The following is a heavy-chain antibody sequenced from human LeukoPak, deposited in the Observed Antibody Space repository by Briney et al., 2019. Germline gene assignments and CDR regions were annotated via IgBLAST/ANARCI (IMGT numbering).Heavy chain of an antibody. CDR1: GGSFSGYY. CDR2: INHSGST. J-gene: IGHJ4*02. D-gene: IGHD3-3*01. CDR3: ARGLWSGYPHFDY. V-gene: IGHV4-34*01. Sequence: SETLSLTCAVYGGSFSGYYWSWIRQPPGKGLEWVGEINHSGSTNYNPSLKSRVTISVDTSKSQFSLKLSSVTAADTAVYDCARGLWSGYPHFDYWGQGTLVTVSS.